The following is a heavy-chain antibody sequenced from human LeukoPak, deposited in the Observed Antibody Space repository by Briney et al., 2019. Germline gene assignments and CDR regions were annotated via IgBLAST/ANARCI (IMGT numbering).Heavy chain of an antibody. J-gene: IGHJ4*02. CDR1: GDSISRYY. D-gene: IGHD3-10*01. CDR2: IYDSGST. Sequence: SETLSLTCTVSGDSISRYYWSWIRQPPGKGLECIGYIYDSGSTNYNPSLKSRVTISVDTSKNQFSLKLSSVTAADTAVYYCAREEAYYYGSGSYYRLGFDYWGQGTLVTVSS. V-gene: IGHV4-59*01. CDR3: AREEAYYYGSGSYYRLGFDY.